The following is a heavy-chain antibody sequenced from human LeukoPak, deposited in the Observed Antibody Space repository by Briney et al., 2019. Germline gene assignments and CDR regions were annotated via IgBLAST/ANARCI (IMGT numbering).Heavy chain of an antibody. V-gene: IGHV3-33*01. Sequence: GRSLRLSCAASGFTFSSYGMHWVRQAPGKGLEWVAVIWYDGSNKYYADSAKGRFTISRDNSKNTLYLQMNSLRAEDTAVYYCARDPDNYDILTGYYPNGMDVWGQGTTVTVSS. J-gene: IGHJ6*02. CDR2: IWYDGSNK. CDR1: GFTFSSYG. D-gene: IGHD3-9*01. CDR3: ARDPDNYDILTGYYPNGMDV.